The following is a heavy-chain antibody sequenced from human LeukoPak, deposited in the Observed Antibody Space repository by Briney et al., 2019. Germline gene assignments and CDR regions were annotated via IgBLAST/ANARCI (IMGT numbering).Heavy chain of an antibody. CDR3: ARDHSSGFDY. V-gene: IGHV3-21*01. D-gene: IGHD6-19*01. Sequence: GGSLRLSCAASGFTFSSYSMNWVRQAPGKGLEWVSSISSSSSYIYYADSVEGRFTISRDNAKNSLYLQMNSLRAEDTAVYYCARDHSSGFDYWGQGTLVTVSS. CDR1: GFTFSSYS. J-gene: IGHJ4*02. CDR2: ISSSSSYI.